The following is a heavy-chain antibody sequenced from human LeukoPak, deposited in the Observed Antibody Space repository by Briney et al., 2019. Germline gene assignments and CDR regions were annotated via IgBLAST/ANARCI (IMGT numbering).Heavy chain of an antibody. J-gene: IGHJ5*02. Sequence: GSLRLSCAASGFTFSSYAMSWIRQPPGKGLEWIGYIYYSGSTNYNPSLKSRVTISVDTSKNQFSLKLSSVTAADTAVYYCARNYCSSTSCYGLVPNWFDPWGQGTLVTVSS. CDR3: ARNYCSSTSCYGLVPNWFDP. CDR2: IYYSGST. V-gene: IGHV4-59*01. D-gene: IGHD2-2*01. CDR1: GFTFSSYA.